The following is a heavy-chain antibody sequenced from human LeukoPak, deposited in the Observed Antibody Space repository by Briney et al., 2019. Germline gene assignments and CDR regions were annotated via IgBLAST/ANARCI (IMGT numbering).Heavy chain of an antibody. CDR1: GGSFSGYY. CDR2: TNHSGST. V-gene: IGHV4-34*01. CDR3: ARADVEYSSSSPPRERRETFDY. D-gene: IGHD6-6*01. Sequence: SETLSLTCAVHGGSFSGYYWSWIRQPPGKGLEWIGETNHSGSTNYNPSLKSRVTISVDTSKNQFSLKLSSVTAADTAVYYCARADVEYSSSSPPRERRETFDYWGQGTLVTVSS. J-gene: IGHJ4*02.